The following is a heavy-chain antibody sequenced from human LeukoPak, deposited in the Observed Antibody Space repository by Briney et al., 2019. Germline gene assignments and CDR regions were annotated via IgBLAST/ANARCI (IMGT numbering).Heavy chain of an antibody. J-gene: IGHJ5*02. CDR3: ARVADYGDYVGGDWIDP. Sequence: PSETLSLTGAVYGGSFSGYYWSWIRQPPGKGLEWIGEINHSGSTNYNPSLKSRVTISVDTSKNQFSLKLSSVTAADTAVYYCARVADYGDYVGGDWIDPWGQGTLVTVSS. CDR2: INHSGST. V-gene: IGHV4-34*01. D-gene: IGHD4-17*01. CDR1: GGSFSGYY.